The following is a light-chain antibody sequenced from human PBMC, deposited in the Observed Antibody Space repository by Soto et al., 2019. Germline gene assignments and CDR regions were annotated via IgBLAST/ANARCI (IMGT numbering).Light chain of an antibody. Sequence: EIVLTQSPGTLSLSPGERATLSCRASQSVSNNYLAWYQQKPGQAPRLLIYGASNRATGIPDRFSGSGSGTDFTLIITRLEPEDFAVYYCEQYGSSPPAFGQGTKVDI. CDR1: QSVSNNY. CDR3: EQYGSSPPA. J-gene: IGKJ1*01. V-gene: IGKV3-20*01. CDR2: GAS.